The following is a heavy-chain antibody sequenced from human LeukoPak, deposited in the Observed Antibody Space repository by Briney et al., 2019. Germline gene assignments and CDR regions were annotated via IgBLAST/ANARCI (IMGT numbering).Heavy chain of an antibody. J-gene: IGHJ4*02. Sequence: PGGSLRLSCAASGFTFSTYAMSWVRQAPGKGLELVSAISGSGASTYYADSVKGRFTISRDNSKNTLYLQMNSLRAEDTAVHFCAKGGPGYLPTYWGQGTLVTVSS. CDR3: AKGGPGYLPTY. CDR2: ISGSGAST. D-gene: IGHD3-9*01. CDR1: GFTFSTYA. V-gene: IGHV3-23*01.